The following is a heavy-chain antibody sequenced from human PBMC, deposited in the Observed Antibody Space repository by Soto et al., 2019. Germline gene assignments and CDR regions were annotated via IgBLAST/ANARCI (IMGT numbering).Heavy chain of an antibody. CDR1: GFTFSSYS. CDR2: ISSSSSYI. V-gene: IGHV3-21*01. CDR3: GSDTDADYCGRDV. Sequence: GGSLRLSCAASGFTFSSYSMNWVRQAPGKGLEWVSSISSSSSYIYYADSVKGRFTISRDNTKNSLYLQMNSLRAEDSAEDCSGSDTDADYCGRDVWGQGTTVTVSS. D-gene: IGHD2-8*02. J-gene: IGHJ6*02.